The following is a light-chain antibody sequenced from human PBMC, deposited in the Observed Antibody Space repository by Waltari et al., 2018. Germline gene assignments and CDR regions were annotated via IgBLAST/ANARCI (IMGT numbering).Light chain of an antibody. CDR3: QQGYKRRT. J-gene: IGKJ4*01. CDR2: DAL. Sequence: IVLTQSPVTLSLSPGERATLPCKASESVSNYLAWYQQKPGQAPRLLIDDALKRATGIPVRFSGSGSGTDFTLTISSLEPEDFAVYYCQQGYKRRTFGGGTNVEIK. V-gene: IGKV3-11*01. CDR1: ESVSNY.